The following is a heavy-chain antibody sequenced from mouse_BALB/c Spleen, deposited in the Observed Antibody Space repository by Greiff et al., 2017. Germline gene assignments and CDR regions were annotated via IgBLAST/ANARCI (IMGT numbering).Heavy chain of an antibody. J-gene: IGHJ4*01. V-gene: IGHV1-77*01. CDR2: IYPGSGNT. D-gene: IGHD2-14*01. Sequence: QVQLQQSGAELARPGASVKLSCKASGYTFTDYYINWVKQRTGQGLEWIGEIYPGSGNTYYNEKFKGKATLTADKSSSTAYMQLSSLTSEDSAVYFCARADRYDDYAMDYWGQGTSVTVSS. CDR1: GYTFTDYY. CDR3: ARADRYDDYAMDY.